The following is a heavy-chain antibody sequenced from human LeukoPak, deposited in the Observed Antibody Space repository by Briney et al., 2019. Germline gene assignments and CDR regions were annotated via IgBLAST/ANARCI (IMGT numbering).Heavy chain of an antibody. CDR1: GINFSNYW. Sequence: QPGGSLRLSCEASGINFSNYWMHWVRQVPGKGLVWVSHIWSDGSSTNYAESVKGRFTISRDNAKNTLYLQMNSLRAEDTAVYFCAPRYRVNSPFEHWGQGALVTVSS. CDR3: APRYRVNSPFEH. CDR2: IWSDGSST. D-gene: IGHD2-2*02. J-gene: IGHJ4*02. V-gene: IGHV3-74*01.